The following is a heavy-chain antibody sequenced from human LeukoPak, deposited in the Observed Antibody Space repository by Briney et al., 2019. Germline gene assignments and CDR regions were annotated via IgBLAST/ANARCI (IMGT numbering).Heavy chain of an antibody. J-gene: IGHJ4*02. CDR2: IYYSGST. CDR1: GGSISSYY. V-gene: IGHV4-59*12. CDR3: ARENYYDSCGYAY. Sequence: SETLSLTCTVSGGSISSYYWSWIRQPPGKGLEWIGYIYYSGSTYYNPSLKSRVTISVDTSKNQFSLRLSSVTAADTAVYYCARENYYDSCGYAYWGQGTLVTASS. D-gene: IGHD3-22*01.